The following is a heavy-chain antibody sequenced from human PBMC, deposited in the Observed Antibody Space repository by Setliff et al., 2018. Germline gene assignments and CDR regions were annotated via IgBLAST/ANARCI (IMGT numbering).Heavy chain of an antibody. Sequence: PSETLSLTCAAHGGTFTYYYWTWIRQSPGKGLEWIGENNHSGSAKYRPSLGSRVTISVDTSNNQVSLTLTSVTAADTAVYSCARGRNVAARLLDTWGQGTPVTVS. J-gene: IGHJ5*02. V-gene: IGHV4-34*01. CDR2: NNHSGSA. CDR1: GGTFTYYY. CDR3: ARGRNVAARLLDT. D-gene: IGHD6-6*01.